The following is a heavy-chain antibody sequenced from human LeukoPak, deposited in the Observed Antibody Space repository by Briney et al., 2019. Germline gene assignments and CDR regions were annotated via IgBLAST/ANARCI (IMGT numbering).Heavy chain of an antibody. CDR2: IYHSGST. CDR3: ARGFCSGGTCGFDY. V-gene: IGHV4-38-2*02. D-gene: IGHD2-15*01. J-gene: IGHJ4*02. Sequence: SETLSLTCTVSGYSINSGYYWGCIRQPPGKGLEWIGSIYHSGSTYYNPSLKSRVTISMDTSKNQFSLKLSSVTAADTAAYYCARGFCSGGTCGFDYWGQGTLVTVSS. CDR1: GYSINSGYY.